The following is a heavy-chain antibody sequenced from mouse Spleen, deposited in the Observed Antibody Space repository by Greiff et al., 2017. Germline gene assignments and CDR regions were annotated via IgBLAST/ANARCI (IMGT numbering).Heavy chain of an antibody. J-gene: IGHJ4*01. CDR3: ARSGDGYYLYYAMDY. Sequence: EVQLQQPGAELVKPGASVKLSCKASGYTFTSYWMHWVKQRTEQGLEWIGRIDPEDGETKYDPKFQGKATITADTSSNTAYLQLSSLTSEDTAVYYCARSGDGYYLYYAMDYWGQGTSVTVSS. CDR1: GYTFTSYW. D-gene: IGHD2-3*01. CDR2: IDPEDGET. V-gene: IGHV14-2*01.